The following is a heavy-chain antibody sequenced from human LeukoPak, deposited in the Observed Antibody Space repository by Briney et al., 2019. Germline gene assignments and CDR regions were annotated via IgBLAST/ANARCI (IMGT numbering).Heavy chain of an antibody. J-gene: IGHJ3*02. Sequence: GGSLRLSCAASGFSVSRNYMNWVRQAPGKGLEWVSAMYIGGSTYYADSVRGRFTTSRDNSKNTLHLQMDSLRAEDTAVYYCAKDSDVYGIESPDALHIWGQGTMVTVSS. CDR2: MYIGGST. V-gene: IGHV3-66*01. CDR3: AKDSDVYGIESPDALHI. D-gene: IGHD2-8*01. CDR1: GFSVSRNY.